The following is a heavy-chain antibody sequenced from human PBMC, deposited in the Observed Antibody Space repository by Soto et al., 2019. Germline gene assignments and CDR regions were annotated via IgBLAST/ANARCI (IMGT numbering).Heavy chain of an antibody. D-gene: IGHD2-15*01. Sequence: PGESLKISCKGSGYSFTSYWIGWVRQMPGKGLEWMGIIYPGDSDTRYSPSFQGQVTISADKSISTAYLQWSSLKASDTAMYYCARQLLDCSGGSCYSVGDYYYGMDVWGQGTTVTVS. V-gene: IGHV5-51*01. J-gene: IGHJ6*02. CDR2: IYPGDSDT. CDR1: GYSFTSYW. CDR3: ARQLLDCSGGSCYSVGDYYYGMDV.